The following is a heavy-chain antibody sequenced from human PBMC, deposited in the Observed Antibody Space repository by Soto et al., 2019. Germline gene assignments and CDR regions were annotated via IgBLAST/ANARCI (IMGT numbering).Heavy chain of an antibody. D-gene: IGHD6-19*01. CDR3: AKDGGGGWFFFAFFDY. Sequence: GGSLRLSCAASGFTFSSYAMSWVRQAPGKGLEWVSAISGSGGSTYYADSVKGRFTISRDNSKNTLYLQMNSLRAEDTAVYYCAKDGGGGWFFFAFFDYWGQGTLVTVSS. J-gene: IGHJ4*02. V-gene: IGHV3-23*01. CDR2: ISGSGGST. CDR1: GFTFSSYA.